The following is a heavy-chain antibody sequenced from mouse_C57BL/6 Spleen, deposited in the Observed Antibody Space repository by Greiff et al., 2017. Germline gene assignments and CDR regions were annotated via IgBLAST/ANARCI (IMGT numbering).Heavy chain of an antibody. J-gene: IGHJ2*01. CDR2: IYPSDSET. Sequence: QVQLQQPGAELVRPGSSVKLSCKASGYTFTSYWMAWVKQRPGQGLEWIGNIYPSDSETHYNQKFKDKATLTVDKSSSTAYMQLSSLTSEDSAVYYCARHSAGGDYWGQGTTLTVSS. CDR1: GYTFTSYW. D-gene: IGHD3-2*02. V-gene: IGHV1-61*01. CDR3: ARHSAGGDY.